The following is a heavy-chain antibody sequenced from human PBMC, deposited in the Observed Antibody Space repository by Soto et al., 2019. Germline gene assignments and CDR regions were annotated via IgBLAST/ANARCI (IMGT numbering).Heavy chain of an antibody. CDR1: GGTFSSYA. CDR2: IIPIFGTA. J-gene: IGHJ6*02. V-gene: IGHV1-69*01. Sequence: GAAVKVSCKASGGTFSSYAISWVRQAPGQGLEWMGGIIPIFGTANYAQKFQGRVTITADESTSTAYMELSSLRSEDTAVYYCARETAAGTYYYYYGMDVWGQGTTVTVSS. CDR3: ARETAAGTYYYYYGMDV. D-gene: IGHD6-13*01.